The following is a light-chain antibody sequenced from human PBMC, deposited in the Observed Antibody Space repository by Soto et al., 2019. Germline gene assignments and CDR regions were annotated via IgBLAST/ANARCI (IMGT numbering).Light chain of an antibody. Sequence: QVTLSPSSLSSSVGDRVTITCRASQTISTYLNWYRQKPGRAPELLIYAASTLQSGVPSRFGGSGSGTDFTLTITSLQPEDFATYYCQQSYSSPPHTFGQGTKVDI. J-gene: IGKJ2*01. CDR1: QTISTY. CDR2: AAS. V-gene: IGKV1-39*01. CDR3: QQSYSSPPHT.